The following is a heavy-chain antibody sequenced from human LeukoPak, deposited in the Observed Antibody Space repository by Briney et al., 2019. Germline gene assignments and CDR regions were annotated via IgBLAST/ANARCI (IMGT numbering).Heavy chain of an antibody. J-gene: IGHJ4*02. Sequence: PSETLSLTCTVSSGSVSNGDYYWSWLRQPPGKALEWIGYNYYTGSAYYNPSLGGRVTLSVDTSKNQFSVKLSSVTAADTAVYYCARSRNYYGSGDYWGQGTLVTVSS. V-gene: IGHV4-61*08. CDR3: ARSRNYYGSGDY. CDR2: NYYTGSA. CDR1: SGSVSNGDYY. D-gene: IGHD3-10*01.